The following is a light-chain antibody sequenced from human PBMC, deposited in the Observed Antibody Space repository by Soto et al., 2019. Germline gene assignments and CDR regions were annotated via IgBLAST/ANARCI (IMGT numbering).Light chain of an antibody. Sequence: DIQMTQSPSSLSASVGDRVNITCRASRSISTFLNWYQHKPGTAPKLLIYDASRLQSGVPSRFSGSASGTDFTLTIGSLRPEDVATYYCQQSDSNPTFGGGTKVEI. CDR1: RSISTF. V-gene: IGKV1-39*01. CDR3: QQSDSNPT. J-gene: IGKJ4*01. CDR2: DAS.